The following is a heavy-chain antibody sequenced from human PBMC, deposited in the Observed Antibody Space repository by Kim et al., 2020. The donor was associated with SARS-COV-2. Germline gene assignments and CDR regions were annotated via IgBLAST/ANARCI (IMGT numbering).Heavy chain of an antibody. CDR3: ARDLGYTGSSSFDY. Sequence: AQKFQSQVTMTTDTSTNTAYMELRSLRSDDTAMYYCARDLGYTGSSSFDYWGQGTLVTVSS. V-gene: IGHV1-18*01. J-gene: IGHJ4*02. D-gene: IGHD1-26*01.